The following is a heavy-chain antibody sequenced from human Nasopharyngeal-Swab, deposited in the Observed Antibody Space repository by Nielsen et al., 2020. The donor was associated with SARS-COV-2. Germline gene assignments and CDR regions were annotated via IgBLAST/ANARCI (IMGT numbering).Heavy chain of an antibody. CDR3: TRGPALVIRKTLSSGFDI. Sequence: SETLSLTCAVFGGSFSGSYWSWIRQPPGRGLEWIGEINHSGSTMYIPPLKSRVTISVDTSKNQFSLNLTSVTAADTAMYYCTRGPALVIRKTLSSGFDIWGQGTMVTVSS. D-gene: IGHD3-10*01. V-gene: IGHV4-34*01. J-gene: IGHJ3*02. CDR1: GGSFSGSY. CDR2: INHSGST.